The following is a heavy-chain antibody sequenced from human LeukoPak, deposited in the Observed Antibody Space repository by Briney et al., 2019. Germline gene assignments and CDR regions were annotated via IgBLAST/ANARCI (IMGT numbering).Heavy chain of an antibody. Sequence: GGSLRLSCAASGFTFSSYSMNWVRQAPGKGLEWFSSISATSNYIYYADSVKGRFTISRDNAKNSLYLQMNSLRAEDTAVYYCARDTSGYTFDDWGQGTLVTVSS. D-gene: IGHD5-18*01. V-gene: IGHV3-21*01. J-gene: IGHJ4*02. CDR1: GFTFSSYS. CDR2: ISATSNYI. CDR3: ARDTSGYTFDD.